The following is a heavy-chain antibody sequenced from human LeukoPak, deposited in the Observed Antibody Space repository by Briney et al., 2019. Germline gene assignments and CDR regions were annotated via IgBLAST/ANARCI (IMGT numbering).Heavy chain of an antibody. V-gene: IGHV3-53*01. CDR2: IYKNAIT. Sequence: PGGSLRLSCAASGFTVSSNYMTWVRQAPGKGLEWVSVIYKNAITYHADTVKGRFTISRDNAKNMLCLQMNSLRADDTAVYYCARSLRVRGVPDYMDVWGKGTTVIISS. CDR3: ARSLRVRGVPDYMDV. CDR1: GFTVSSNY. J-gene: IGHJ6*03. D-gene: IGHD3-10*01.